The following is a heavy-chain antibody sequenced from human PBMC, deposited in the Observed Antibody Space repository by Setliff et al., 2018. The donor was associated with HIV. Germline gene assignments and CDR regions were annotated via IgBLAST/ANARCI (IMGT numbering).Heavy chain of an antibody. CDR3: ARGSLVRGVTY. V-gene: IGHV4-61*02. Sequence: SETLSLTCTVSGGSITSGSYYWSWIRQPAGKGLEWIGRIYSSGSTNYNPSLKSRITISIDTSKNQFSLKLSSVTAADTAVYYCARGSLVRGVTYWGQGTLVTVSS. J-gene: IGHJ4*02. CDR1: GGSITSGSYY. CDR2: IYSSGST. D-gene: IGHD3-10*01.